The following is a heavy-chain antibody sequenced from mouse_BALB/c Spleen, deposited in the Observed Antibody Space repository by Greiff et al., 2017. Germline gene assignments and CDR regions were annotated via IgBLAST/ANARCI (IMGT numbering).Heavy chain of an antibody. CDR1: GFTFSSYG. CDR3: ASVRSYYFDY. V-gene: IGHV5-6*01. Sequence: QLVESGGDLVKPGGSLKLSCAASGFTFSSYGMSWVRQTPDKRLEWVATISSGGSYTYYPDSVKGRFTISRDNAKNTLYLQMSSLKSEDTAMYYCASVRSYYFDYWGQGTTLTVSS. D-gene: IGHD1-1*01. CDR2: ISSGGSYT. J-gene: IGHJ2*01.